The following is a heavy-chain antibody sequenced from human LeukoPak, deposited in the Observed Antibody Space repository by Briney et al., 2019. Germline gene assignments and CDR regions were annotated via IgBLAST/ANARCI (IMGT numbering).Heavy chain of an antibody. J-gene: IGHJ4*02. CDR3: ARGLSLVGATNDY. D-gene: IGHD1-26*01. CDR2: INHSGST. CDR1: GGSFSGYY. Sequence: SETLSLTCAVYGGSFSGYYWSWIRQPPGRGLEWIGEINHSGSTNYNPSLKSRVTISVDTSKNQFSLKLSSVTAADTAVYYCARGLSLVGATNDYWGQGTLVTVSS. V-gene: IGHV4-34*01.